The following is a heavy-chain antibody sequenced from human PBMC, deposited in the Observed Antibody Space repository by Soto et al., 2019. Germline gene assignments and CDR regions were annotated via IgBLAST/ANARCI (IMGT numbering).Heavy chain of an antibody. Sequence: GGSLRLSCAASGFTFSSYSMNWVRQAPGKGLEWVSSISSSSSYIYYADSVKGRFTISRDNAKNSLYLQMNSLRAEDTAVYYCARATSLRSYCSGGSCYLPDYWGQGTLVTVSS. CDR1: GFTFSSYS. CDR3: ARATSLRSYCSGGSCYLPDY. D-gene: IGHD2-15*01. V-gene: IGHV3-21*04. CDR2: ISSSSSYI. J-gene: IGHJ4*02.